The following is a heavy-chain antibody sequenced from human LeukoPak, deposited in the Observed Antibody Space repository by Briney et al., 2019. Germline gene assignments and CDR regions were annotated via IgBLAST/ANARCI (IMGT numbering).Heavy chain of an antibody. CDR2: INTNSGGT. CDR1: GYTFTDYY. D-gene: IGHD3-22*01. CDR3: ARGYLYYYDVSGYSFDY. J-gene: IGHJ4*02. V-gene: IGHV1-2*02. Sequence: ASVKVSCKASGYTFTDYYMHWVRQAPGQGLEWMGWINTNSGGTNYAQKFQGRVTMTRDTSISTAYMELRRLRSDDTAVYYCARGYLYYYDVSGYSFDYWGQGTLVTVSS.